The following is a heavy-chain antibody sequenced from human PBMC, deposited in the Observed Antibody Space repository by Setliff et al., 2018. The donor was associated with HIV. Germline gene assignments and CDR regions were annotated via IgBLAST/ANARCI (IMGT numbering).Heavy chain of an antibody. D-gene: IGHD3-10*01. V-gene: IGHV1-24*01. CDR2: FDPEDGET. J-gene: IGHJ5*02. Sequence: ASVKVSCKISGYTLTELSIHWVRQAPGKGLEWMANFDPEDGETFYAQKFQGRLTMTEDTSTDTAYMELSSLRSDDTAIYYCARGWGLWFGQLSILPLDPWGQGTLVTVSS. CDR3: ARGWGLWFGQLSILPLDP. CDR1: GYTLTELS.